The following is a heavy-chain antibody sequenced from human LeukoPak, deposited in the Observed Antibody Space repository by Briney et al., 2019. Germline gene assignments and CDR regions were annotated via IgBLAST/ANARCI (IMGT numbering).Heavy chain of an antibody. J-gene: IGHJ3*02. V-gene: IGHV3-30*03. CDR1: GFTFNSYG. CDR3: AREIPSGSYYGGAFDI. D-gene: IGHD1-26*01. CDR2: ISYDGSNK. Sequence: QPGRSLRLSCAASGFTFNSYGMHWVRQAPGKGLEWVAVISYDGSNKYYADSVKGRFTISRDNSKNTLYLQMNSLRAEDTAVYYCAREIPSGSYYGGAFDIWGQGTMVTVSS.